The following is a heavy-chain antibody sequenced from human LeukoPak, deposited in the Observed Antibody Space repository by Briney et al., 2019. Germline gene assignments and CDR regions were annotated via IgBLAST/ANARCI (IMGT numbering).Heavy chain of an antibody. D-gene: IGHD6-19*01. CDR2: INYSGHT. CDR3: ARQKYSSGWYVDY. CDR1: GDSISNSDYY. V-gene: IGHV4-39*01. J-gene: IGHJ4*02. Sequence: SETLSLACAVSGDSISNSDYYWGWIRQSPGKGLEWITLINYSGHTFYNPSLRSRVTISVDMPKNQFSLNLNSVTAADTAVYYCARQKYSSGWYVDYWGQGTLVTVSS.